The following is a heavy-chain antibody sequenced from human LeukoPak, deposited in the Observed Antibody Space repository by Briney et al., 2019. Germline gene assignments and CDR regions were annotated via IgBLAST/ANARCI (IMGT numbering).Heavy chain of an antibody. Sequence: GESLKISCKGSGYSFTSYFIAWVRQMPGKGLEWMGIINPGGSEIRFSPSFQGQVTISADKSINTAYLQWSSLKASDTAMYYCARLGTTVVTPFGYWGQGTLVTVSP. CDR1: GYSFTSYF. D-gene: IGHD4-23*01. CDR2: INPGGSEI. CDR3: ARLGTTVVTPFGY. J-gene: IGHJ4*02. V-gene: IGHV5-51*01.